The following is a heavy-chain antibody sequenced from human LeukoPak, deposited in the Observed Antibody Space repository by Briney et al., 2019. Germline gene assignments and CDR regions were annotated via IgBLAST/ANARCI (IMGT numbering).Heavy chain of an antibody. J-gene: IGHJ4*02. CDR1: GFTVSSNY. V-gene: IGHV3-66*01. CDR2: IYSGGST. Sequence: GGSLRLSCAASGFTVSSNYMSWVRQAPGKGLEWVPVIYSGGSTYYADSVKGRFTISRDNSKNTLYLQMNSLRAEDTAVYYCATRPSGDYPYFDYWGQGTLVTVSS. D-gene: IGHD4-17*01. CDR3: ATRPSGDYPYFDY.